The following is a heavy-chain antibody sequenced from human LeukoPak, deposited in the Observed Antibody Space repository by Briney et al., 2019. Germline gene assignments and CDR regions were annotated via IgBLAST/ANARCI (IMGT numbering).Heavy chain of an antibody. Sequence: SQTLSLTCTISGDSVSGNSAAWNWIRQSPSRGLEWLGRTYYRSKWYNDYAVSVKSRITINPDTSKNQFSLQLNSVTPEDTAVYYCARDAVEYYDSSGYAPLIEAFDIWGQGTMVTVSS. CDR1: GDSVSGNSAA. D-gene: IGHD3-22*01. J-gene: IGHJ3*02. V-gene: IGHV6-1*01. CDR2: TYYRSKWYN. CDR3: ARDAVEYYDSSGYAPLIEAFDI.